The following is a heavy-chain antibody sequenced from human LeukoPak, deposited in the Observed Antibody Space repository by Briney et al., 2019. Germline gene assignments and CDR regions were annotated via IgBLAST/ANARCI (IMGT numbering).Heavy chain of an antibody. CDR1: GGTFSSYA. CDR3: ARAAEASSWYSGSYYYYYMDV. V-gene: IGHV1-69*05. Sequence: SVKVSCKASGGTFSSYAISWVRQAPGQGLEWTGRIIPIFGTANYAQKFQGRVTITTDESTSTAYMELSSLRSEDTAVYYCARAAEASSWYSGSYYYYYMDVWGKGTTVTVSS. D-gene: IGHD6-13*01. J-gene: IGHJ6*03. CDR2: IIPIFGTA.